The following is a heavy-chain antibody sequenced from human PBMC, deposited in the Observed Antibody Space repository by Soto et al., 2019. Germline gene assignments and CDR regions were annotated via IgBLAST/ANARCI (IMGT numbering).Heavy chain of an antibody. CDR2: ISSRSIYI. J-gene: IGHJ6*02. CDR3: AKDQLQGPYYYYYYGMDV. D-gene: IGHD1-26*01. CDR1: GFTFNTYT. V-gene: IGHV3-21*04. Sequence: GGSLRLSCAASGFTFNTYTMNWVRQAPGKGLEWVSSISSRSIYIYYADSVKGRFTISRDNSKNSLYLQMNSLRTEDTALYYCAKDQLQGPYYYYYYGMDVWGQGTTVTVSS.